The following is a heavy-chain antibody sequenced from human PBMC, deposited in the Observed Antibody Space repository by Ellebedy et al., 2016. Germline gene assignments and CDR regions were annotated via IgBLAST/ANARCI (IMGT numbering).Heavy chain of an antibody. J-gene: IGHJ4*02. CDR1: GFTFSSYA. Sequence: GESLKISCAASGFTFSSYAMHWVRQAPGKGLEWVAVISYDGSNKYYADSVKGRFTISRDNSKNTLYLQMNSLRAEDTAVYYCARAPVEYSSSGYFDYWGQGTLVTVSS. CDR2: ISYDGSNK. CDR3: ARAPVEYSSSGYFDY. D-gene: IGHD6-6*01. V-gene: IGHV3-30-3*01.